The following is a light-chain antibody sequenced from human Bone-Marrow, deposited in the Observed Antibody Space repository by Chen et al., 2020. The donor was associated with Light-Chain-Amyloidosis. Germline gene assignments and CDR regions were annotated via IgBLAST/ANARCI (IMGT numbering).Light chain of an antibody. CDR1: DLPTKY. V-gene: IGLV3-25*03. Sequence: SYELIHPPSVSVCPDQTARITCAGDDLPTKYAYWYQQKPGQAPVLVIHRDTERPSGISERFSGSSSGTTATLTISGVQAEDEADYHCQSADSSGTYEVIFGGGTKLTVL. J-gene: IGLJ2*01. CDR2: RDT. CDR3: QSADSSGTYEVI.